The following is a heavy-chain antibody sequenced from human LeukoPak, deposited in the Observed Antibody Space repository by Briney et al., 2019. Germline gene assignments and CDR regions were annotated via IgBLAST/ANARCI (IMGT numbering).Heavy chain of an antibody. CDR1: GFTFSSYS. J-gene: IGHJ4*02. CDR2: ISSSSSYI. Sequence: GGSLRLSCAASGFTFSSYSMNWVRQAPGKGLEWVSSISSSSSYIHYADSVKGRFTISRDNAKNSLYLQMNSLRAEDTAVYYCARDPGYSSSEGYWGQGTLVTVSS. D-gene: IGHD6-19*01. V-gene: IGHV3-21*01. CDR3: ARDPGYSSSEGY.